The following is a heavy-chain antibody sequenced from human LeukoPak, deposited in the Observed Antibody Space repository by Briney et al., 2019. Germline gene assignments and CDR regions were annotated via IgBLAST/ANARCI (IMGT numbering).Heavy chain of an antibody. V-gene: IGHV4-59*02. D-gene: IGHD1-7*01. CDR1: GGSVSSYY. J-gene: IGHJ6*02. CDR2: IYYSGST. Sequence: SETLSLTCTVSGGSVSSYYWSWIRQPPGKGLEWIGYIYYSGSTNYNPSLKSRVTISVDTSKNQYSLKLSSVTAADTAVYHCARDNWNYGSSMDVWGQGTTVTVSS. CDR3: ARDNWNYGSSMDV.